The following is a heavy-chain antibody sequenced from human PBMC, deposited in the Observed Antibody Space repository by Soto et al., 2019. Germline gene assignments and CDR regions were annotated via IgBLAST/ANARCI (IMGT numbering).Heavy chain of an antibody. CDR1: GYTFTGYY. CDR3: ARDQRTVTSYYYYGMDV. V-gene: IGHV1-2*04. CDR2: INPNSGGT. D-gene: IGHD4-17*01. J-gene: IGHJ6*02. Sequence: ASVKVSCKASGYTFTGYYMHWVRQAPGQGLEWMGWINPNSGGTNYAQKFQGWVTMTRDTSISTAYMELSRLRSDDTAVYYCARDQRTVTSYYYYGMDVWGQGTTVTVSS.